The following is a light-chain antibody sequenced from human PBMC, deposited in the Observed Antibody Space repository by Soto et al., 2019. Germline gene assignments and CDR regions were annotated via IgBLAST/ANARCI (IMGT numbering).Light chain of an antibody. Sequence: DIVMTQSPDSLAVSLGERATINYKSSRSVLYSSNNKNYLAWYQQKPGQPPKLLIYWASTRESGVPDRFSGSGSGTDFTLTISSLQAEDVAVYYCQQYYSTLWYTFGQGTKLEIK. J-gene: IGKJ2*01. V-gene: IGKV4-1*01. CDR2: WAS. CDR3: QQYYSTLWYT. CDR1: RSVLYSSNNKNY.